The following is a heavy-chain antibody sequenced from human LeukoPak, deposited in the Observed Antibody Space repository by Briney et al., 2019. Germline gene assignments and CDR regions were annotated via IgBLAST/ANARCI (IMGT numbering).Heavy chain of an antibody. CDR2: INSDGSST. Sequence: GGSLRLSCAASGFTSSSYWMHWVRQVPGKGLVWVSRINSDGSSTSYADSVKGRFTISRDNAKNTLYLQMNSLRAEDTAVYYCARANYYGSGSYFDPWGQGTLVTVSS. V-gene: IGHV3-74*01. CDR1: GFTSSSYW. D-gene: IGHD3-10*01. CDR3: ARANYYGSGSYFDP. J-gene: IGHJ5*02.